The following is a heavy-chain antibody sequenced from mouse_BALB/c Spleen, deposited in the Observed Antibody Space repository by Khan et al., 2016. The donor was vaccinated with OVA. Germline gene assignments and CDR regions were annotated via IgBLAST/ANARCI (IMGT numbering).Heavy chain of an antibody. CDR1: GYTFTTAG. CDR2: INTHSGVP. D-gene: IGHD2-14*01. J-gene: IGHJ4*01. V-gene: IGHV9-4*02. Sequence: QIQLVQSGPELKKPGETVRISCKASGYTFTTAGIQWVQKMPGKGLKWIGWINTHSGVPKYAEDFKGRFAFSLQISVNTAYLQITNLKNEDTDTYCWARGGAAYYRNDGGAMEYWGKGTSVTVSS. CDR3: ARGGAAYYRNDGGAMEY.